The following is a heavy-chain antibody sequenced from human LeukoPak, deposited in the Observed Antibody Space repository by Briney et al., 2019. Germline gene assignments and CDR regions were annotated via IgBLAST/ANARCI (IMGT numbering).Heavy chain of an antibody. Sequence: ASVKVSCKASGYTFTGCYMHWVRQAPGQGLEWMGWINPNSGGTNYAQKFQGRVTMTRDTSISTAYMELSRLRSDDTAVYYCARDRVPRAYGDYVAHWFFDLWGRGTLVTVSS. V-gene: IGHV1-2*02. CDR3: ARDRVPRAYGDYVAHWFFDL. CDR2: INPNSGGT. J-gene: IGHJ2*01. D-gene: IGHD4-17*01. CDR1: GYTFTGCY.